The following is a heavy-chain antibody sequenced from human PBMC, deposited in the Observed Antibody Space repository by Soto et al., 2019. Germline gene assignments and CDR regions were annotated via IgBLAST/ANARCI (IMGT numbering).Heavy chain of an antibody. V-gene: IGHV4-34*01. Sequence: QVQLQQWGEGLLKPSETLSLTCAVYGGSFRGYYWNRIRQQPGPGLEWIGEINHSGSTNYNPSLKSRVTISVDTSKNKFYLKLTSVTAADTAVYSWARDKITGLFEYWGQGTLVTVSS. CDR2: INHSGST. J-gene: IGHJ4*02. CDR3: ARDKITGLFEY. D-gene: IGHD2-8*02. CDR1: GGSFRGYY.